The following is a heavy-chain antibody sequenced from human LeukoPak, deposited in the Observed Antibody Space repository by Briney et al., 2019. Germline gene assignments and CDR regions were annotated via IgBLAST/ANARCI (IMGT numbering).Heavy chain of an antibody. CDR3: ARGTMVRGVLYYYYMDV. CDR1: GGSFSDYY. D-gene: IGHD3-10*01. Sequence: SETLSLTCAVYGGSFSDYYWSWLRQPPGKGLEWIGEINHSGSTNYSTSLKSRVTISVDTSKNQFSLKLSSVTAADTAVYYCARGTMVRGVLYYYYMDVWGKGSTVTVSS. V-gene: IGHV4-34*01. J-gene: IGHJ6*03. CDR2: INHSGST.